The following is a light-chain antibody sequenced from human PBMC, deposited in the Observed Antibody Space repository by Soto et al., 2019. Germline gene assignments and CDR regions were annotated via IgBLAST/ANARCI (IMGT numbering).Light chain of an antibody. V-gene: IGKV3-20*01. CDR3: QQYGTSPMYT. Sequence: EIVLTQSLGTLSLSPGERATLSCRASQSVSSSYLAWYQQKPGQAPRLLIHGASTRATGIPDRFSGSGSGTDFTLTISRLEPEDSAVYYCQQYGTSPMYTFGQGTKLEIK. J-gene: IGKJ2*01. CDR1: QSVSSSY. CDR2: GAS.